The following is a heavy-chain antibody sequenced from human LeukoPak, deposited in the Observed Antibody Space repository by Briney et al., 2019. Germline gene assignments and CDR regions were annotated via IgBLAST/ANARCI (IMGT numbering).Heavy chain of an antibody. CDR2: ISWNSGSI. D-gene: IGHD6-19*01. CDR1: GFTFDDYA. CDR3: AKDISYGWYYFDY. J-gene: IGHJ4*02. Sequence: GGSLRLSCAASGFTFDDYAIHWVRQAPGKGLEWVSGISWNSGSIGYADSVKGRFTISRDNAKNSLYLQMNSLRAEDTALYYCAKDISYGWYYFDYWGQGTLVTVSS. V-gene: IGHV3-9*01.